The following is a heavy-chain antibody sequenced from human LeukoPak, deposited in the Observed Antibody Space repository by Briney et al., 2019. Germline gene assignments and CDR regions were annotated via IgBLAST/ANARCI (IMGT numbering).Heavy chain of an antibody. Sequence: SATLLLTCSVSGGYISRYYWSWIRPPPGKGLEGMGYIDYRGSTNYNPALKGRGNISVDTSKNQISLKLSSVTAADTAVYYCARSPGSSGYYSFDYWGQGTLVTVSS. D-gene: IGHD3-22*01. V-gene: IGHV4-59*08. CDR1: GGYISRYY. J-gene: IGHJ4*02. CDR2: IDYRGST. CDR3: ARSPGSSGYYSFDY.